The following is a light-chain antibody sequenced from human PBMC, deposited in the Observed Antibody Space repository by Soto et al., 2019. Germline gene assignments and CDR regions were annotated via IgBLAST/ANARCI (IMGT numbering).Light chain of an antibody. CDR3: QQSYSTLGT. Sequence: IQMTQSPSSLSASVGDRVIITCRSDHSINNYLNWYQQRPGKVPKLLIYAASTLQSGGASRFSGSGSGRVFTLTINSLQPEDFATYYCQQSYSTLGTFGRGTRVEI. V-gene: IGKV1-39*01. J-gene: IGKJ2*01. CDR2: AAS. CDR1: HSINNY.